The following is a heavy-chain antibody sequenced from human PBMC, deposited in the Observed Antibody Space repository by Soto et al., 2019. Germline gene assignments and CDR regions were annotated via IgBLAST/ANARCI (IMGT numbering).Heavy chain of an antibody. CDR2: IWYDGSNK. Sequence: GGSLRLSCAASGFTFSSYGMHWVRQAPGKGLEWVAVIWYDGSNKYYADSVKGRFTISRDNSKNTLYLQMNSLRAEDTAVYYYAREGRWAARHPYDAFDIWGQGTMVTVSS. V-gene: IGHV3-33*01. CDR3: AREGRWAARHPYDAFDI. J-gene: IGHJ3*02. D-gene: IGHD6-6*01. CDR1: GFTFSSYG.